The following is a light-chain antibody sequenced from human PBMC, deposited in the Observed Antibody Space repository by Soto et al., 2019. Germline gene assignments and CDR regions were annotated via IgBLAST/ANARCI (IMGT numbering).Light chain of an antibody. V-gene: IGKV3-20*01. Sequence: EMVWTLSPGTLSLSLWERATLXCRASQSLRTNSLAWYQQKPGQAPRLLISGVYSRAAGIPDRFSGSGSGTDFTLTISRLEPEDFAVYYCQQYDTSPRTLGQGTKVDIK. CDR2: GVY. CDR1: QSLRTNS. J-gene: IGKJ1*01. CDR3: QQYDTSPRT.